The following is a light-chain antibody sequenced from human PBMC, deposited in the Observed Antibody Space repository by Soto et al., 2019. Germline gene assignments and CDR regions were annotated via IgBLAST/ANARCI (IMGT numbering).Light chain of an antibody. CDR1: QSVSSY. J-gene: IGKJ4*01. V-gene: IGKV3-11*01. Sequence: EIVLTQSPATLSLSPGERATLSCRASQSVSSYLAGYQQKPGQAPRLLIYDGSNTATGIHARFSGSGSGTDFTLTISSLEPEDSAIYYCQQRLNWPPLTFGGGTKVEI. CDR2: DGS. CDR3: QQRLNWPPLT.